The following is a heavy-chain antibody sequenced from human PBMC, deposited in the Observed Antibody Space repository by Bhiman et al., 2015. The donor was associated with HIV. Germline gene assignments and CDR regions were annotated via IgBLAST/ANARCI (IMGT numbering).Heavy chain of an antibody. J-gene: IGHJ3*02. V-gene: IGHV3-72*01. CDR3: VRGKPGGAFDI. D-gene: IGHD1-26*01. CDR1: GFTFSDPY. CDR2: IRNKANSYTT. Sequence: EVQLVESGGGLVQPGGSLRVSCAASGFTFSDPYMDWVRQVPGMGLEWVGRIRNKANSYTTDYAASVRGRFTISRDDSKNSLYLQMNSLKAEDTAVYYCVRGKPGGAFDIWDRGTMLTVSS.